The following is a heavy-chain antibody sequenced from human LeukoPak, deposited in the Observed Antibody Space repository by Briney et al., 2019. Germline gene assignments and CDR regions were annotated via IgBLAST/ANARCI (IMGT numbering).Heavy chain of an antibody. Sequence: GGSLRLSCAASGFTFSSYSMNWVRQAPGKGLDWVAVISNDGSKKYYADSVKGRFTISRDNSKNTLSLQVSSLRTEDTAVYYCAKDRYSYAFEYSDSWGQGTLVTVSS. J-gene: IGHJ4*02. V-gene: IGHV3-30*18. D-gene: IGHD5-18*01. CDR2: ISNDGSKK. CDR1: GFTFSSYS. CDR3: AKDRYSYAFEYSDS.